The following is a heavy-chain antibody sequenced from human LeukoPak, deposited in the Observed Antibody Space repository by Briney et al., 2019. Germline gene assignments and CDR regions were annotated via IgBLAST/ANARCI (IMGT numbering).Heavy chain of an antibody. CDR1: GFTFSTYS. Sequence: PGGSLRLSCAASGFTFSTYSMKWVRQAPGKGLEWVSYISDSSAMYYADSVRGRFTISRENDKNSLFLQMNSLRAEDTAVYYCAREVSSGPFIDYWGQGTLVTVSS. D-gene: IGHD6-19*01. CDR2: ISDSSAM. J-gene: IGHJ4*02. CDR3: AREVSSGPFIDY. V-gene: IGHV3-48*01.